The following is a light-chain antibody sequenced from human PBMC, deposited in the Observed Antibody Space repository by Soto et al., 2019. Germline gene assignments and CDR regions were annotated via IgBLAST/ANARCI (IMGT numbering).Light chain of an antibody. CDR3: QQCNSYPLT. J-gene: IGKJ1*01. Sequence: DIQMTQSPSTLSASVGDRVTITCRASQSISSWLAWYRQKPGKAPKLLIYKASSLESGVPSRFSGSGSGTEFTLTISSLQPDDFATYYCQQCNSYPLTFGQGTQVEIK. CDR1: QSISSW. CDR2: KAS. V-gene: IGKV1-5*03.